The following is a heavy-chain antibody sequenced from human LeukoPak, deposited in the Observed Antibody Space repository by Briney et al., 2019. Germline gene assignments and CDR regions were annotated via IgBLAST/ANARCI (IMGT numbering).Heavy chain of an antibody. Sequence: GGPLSLPCAASGFPSISTWSHWSRHPRGRGGVGGPCIKSDGSRTSIADSAKGRFTISRDNAKNTVYLQMNSMRAEDTAVYYCVRDNRSYNFDYWGQGTLVTVSS. D-gene: IGHD1-26*01. J-gene: IGHJ4*02. V-gene: IGHV3-74*01. CDR1: GFPSISTW. CDR2: IKSDGSRT. CDR3: VRDNRSYNFDY.